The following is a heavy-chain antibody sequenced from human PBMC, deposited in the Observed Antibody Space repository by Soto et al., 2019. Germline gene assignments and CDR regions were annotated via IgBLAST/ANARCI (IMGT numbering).Heavy chain of an antibody. Sequence: SETLSLTCTVSGASVSSGGYYWNWIRQHPEKGLEWIGYIYNSGLISYNPSLKSRIVVSRDTSRNQLSLKVTSVTAADTAVYFCARSRRGAVATFDLWGQGTPVTVSS. J-gene: IGHJ4*02. CDR3: ARSRRGAVATFDL. D-gene: IGHD2-15*01. CDR1: GASVSSGGYY. CDR2: IYNSGLI. V-gene: IGHV4-31*03.